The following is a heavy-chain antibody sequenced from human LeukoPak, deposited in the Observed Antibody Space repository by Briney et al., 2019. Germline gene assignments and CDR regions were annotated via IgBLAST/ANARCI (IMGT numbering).Heavy chain of an antibody. CDR3: ARDTSGYRRGSFDY. V-gene: IGHV4-59*01. Sequence: SETLSLTCTVSGGSINSYYWSWIRQPPGKGLEWIGYIHYSGSTNYNPSLKSRVTISLDTSNNQFSLKLSSVTAADTAVYYCARDTSGYRRGSFDYWGQGTLVTVSS. CDR2: IHYSGST. J-gene: IGHJ4*02. CDR1: GGSINSYY. D-gene: IGHD3-22*01.